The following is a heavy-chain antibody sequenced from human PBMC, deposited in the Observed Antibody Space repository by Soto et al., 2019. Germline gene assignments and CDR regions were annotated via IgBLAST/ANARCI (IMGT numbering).Heavy chain of an antibody. CDR2: ISGSGGST. V-gene: IGHV3-23*01. J-gene: IGHJ6*02. D-gene: IGHD2-2*01. CDR3: AKLMVVVPAAETYYYYGMDV. Sequence: PVVSLRLSCAASGFTFSSYAMSWVRQAPGKGLEWVSAISGSGGSTYYADSVKGRFTISRDNSKNTLYLQMNSLRAEDTAVYYCAKLMVVVPAAETYYYYGMDVWGQGTTVTVSS. CDR1: GFTFSSYA.